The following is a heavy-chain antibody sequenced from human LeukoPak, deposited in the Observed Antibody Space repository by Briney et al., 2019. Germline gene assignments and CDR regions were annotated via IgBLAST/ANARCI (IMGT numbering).Heavy chain of an antibody. V-gene: IGHV3-30*02. CDR2: IWYDGSNK. CDR3: AKESPIFGVVSRSGWRLDY. D-gene: IGHD3-3*01. J-gene: IGHJ4*02. CDR1: GFTFSNYG. Sequence: GGSLRLSCAASGFTFSNYGMYWVRQAPGKGLEWVAVIWYDGSNKYYADSVKGRFTISRDNSNNTVYLQMNSLRSEDTAVYYCAKESPIFGVVSRSGWRLDYWGQGTLVTVSS.